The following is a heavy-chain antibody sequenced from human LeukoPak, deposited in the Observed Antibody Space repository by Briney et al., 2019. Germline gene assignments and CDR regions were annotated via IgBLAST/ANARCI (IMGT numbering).Heavy chain of an antibody. Sequence: GGSLRLSCAASGFTFSSYGMHWVRQAPGKGLEWAAFIRYDGSNKYYADSVKGRFTISRDNSKNTLYLQMNSLRAADTAVYYCVKDPTHYRVWDDYDSTVLSYWGQGTLVTVSS. CDR1: GFTFSSYG. D-gene: IGHD3-22*01. CDR3: VKDPTHYRVWDDYDSTVLSY. CDR2: IRYDGSNK. V-gene: IGHV3-30*02. J-gene: IGHJ4*02.